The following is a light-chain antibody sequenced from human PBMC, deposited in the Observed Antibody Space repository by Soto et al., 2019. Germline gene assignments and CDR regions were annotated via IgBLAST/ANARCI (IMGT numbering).Light chain of an antibody. V-gene: IGKV3-15*01. J-gene: IGKJ1*01. CDR3: QQYNNWPRT. CDR1: QSVRNY. Sequence: IVMTQSPATLSVSPGERATLSCRASQSVRNYLAWYQQRPGQAPRLLIFGASTRATDIPARFSGSGSGTDFTLTISSLQSEDFAVYYCQQYNNWPRTFGQGTKVDIK. CDR2: GAS.